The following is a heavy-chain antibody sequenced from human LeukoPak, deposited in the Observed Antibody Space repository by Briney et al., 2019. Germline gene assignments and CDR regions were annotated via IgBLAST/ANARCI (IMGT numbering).Heavy chain of an antibody. V-gene: IGHV3-30*18. CDR3: AKTTGGWPRFFDH. J-gene: IGHJ4*02. Sequence: PGGSLRLSCVASGLTFSSYAMTWVRQAPGKGLEWVAFVSHEGSSKFYAESVKGRFGISRDNSKSTTYLQMNGLRADDTAVYYCAKTTGGWPRFFDHWGQGTLVAVSS. CDR1: GLTFSSYA. CDR2: VSHEGSSK. D-gene: IGHD6-19*01.